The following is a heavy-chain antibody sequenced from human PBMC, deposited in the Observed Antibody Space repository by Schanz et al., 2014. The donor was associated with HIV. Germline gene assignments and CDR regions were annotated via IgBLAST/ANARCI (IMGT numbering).Heavy chain of an antibody. CDR1: GFTFSSYA. J-gene: IGHJ3*02. CDR2: IYYDGTNK. Sequence: QVQLVESGGGVVQPGRSLRLSCAASGFTFSSYAMHWVRQAPGKGLEWVTLIYYDGTNKYYAGPVKGRFTISRDNSKNTLYLQMNSLRAEDTAVYYCARAGPYYYDSSGYRADAFDIWGQGTMVTVSS. D-gene: IGHD3-22*01. V-gene: IGHV3-30*04. CDR3: ARAGPYYYDSSGYRADAFDI.